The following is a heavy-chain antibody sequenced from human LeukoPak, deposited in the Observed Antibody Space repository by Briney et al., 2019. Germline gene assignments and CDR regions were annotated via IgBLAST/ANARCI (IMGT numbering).Heavy chain of an antibody. CDR1: GYTFISYY. CDR3: ARARYSSSYTGMDV. D-gene: IGHD6-13*01. Sequence: ASVKVSCKASGYTFISYYMNWVRQAPGQGLEWMGWINPNSGGTNYAQKFQGRVTMTRDKSISTAYMELSRLRSDDTAVYYCARARYSSSYTGMDVWGQGTTVTVSS. CDR2: INPNSGGT. V-gene: IGHV1-2*02. J-gene: IGHJ6*02.